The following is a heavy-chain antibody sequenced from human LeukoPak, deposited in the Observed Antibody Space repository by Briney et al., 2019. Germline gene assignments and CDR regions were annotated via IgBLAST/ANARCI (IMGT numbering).Heavy chain of an antibody. D-gene: IGHD2-21*02. J-gene: IGHJ6*02. V-gene: IGHV1-69*13. CDR3: ARGDLGGDWEYYYYGMDV. CDR1: GYTFTSHD. CDR2: IIPIFGTA. Sequence: SVTVSCKASGYTFTSHDINWVRQAPGQGLEWMGGIIPIFGTANYAQKFQGRVTITADESTSTAYMELSSLRSEDTAVYYCARGDLGGDWEYYYYGMDVWGQGTTVTVSS.